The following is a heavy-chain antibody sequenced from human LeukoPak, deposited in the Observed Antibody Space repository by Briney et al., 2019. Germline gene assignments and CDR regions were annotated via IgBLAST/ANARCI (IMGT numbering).Heavy chain of an antibody. Sequence: GASVKVSCKASGYTFTSYYMHWVRQAPGEGLEWMGIINPSGGSTSYAQKFQGRVTITRDMSTSTVYMELSSLRSEDTAVYYCARVAAEVVGVPGAIGFGWLRRDYYYMDVWGKGTTVTVSS. CDR1: GYTFTSYY. V-gene: IGHV1-46*01. D-gene: IGHD2-2*02. CDR3: ARVAAEVVGVPGAIGFGWLRRDYYYMDV. J-gene: IGHJ6*03. CDR2: INPSGGST.